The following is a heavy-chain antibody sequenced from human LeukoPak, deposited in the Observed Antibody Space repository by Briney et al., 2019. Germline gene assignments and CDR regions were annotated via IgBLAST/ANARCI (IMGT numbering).Heavy chain of an antibody. V-gene: IGHV3-74*03. Sequence: GGSLRLSCAASRFTFTNYWMHWVRQAPGKGLVWVSRINSGGSTTEYADSVKGRFTISRDNSKNTLFVQMNSLRAEDTAVYYCAKTKGGTTGYYFDYWGQGTLVTVSS. D-gene: IGHD1-7*01. J-gene: IGHJ4*02. CDR1: RFTFTNYW. CDR2: INSGGSTT. CDR3: AKTKGGTTGYYFDY.